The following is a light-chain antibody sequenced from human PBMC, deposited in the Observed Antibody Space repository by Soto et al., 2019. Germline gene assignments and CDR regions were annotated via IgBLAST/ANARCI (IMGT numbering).Light chain of an antibody. CDR3: QQSYSTSWT. CDR1: QDISNY. Sequence: DIQMTQSPSYLSASVGDRVTITCQASQDISNYLNWYQQKPGKAPKLLIYAASSLQSGVPSRFSGSGSGTDFTLTISSLQPEDFATYYGQQSYSTSWTFGQGTKVDIK. CDR2: AAS. J-gene: IGKJ1*01. V-gene: IGKV1-39*01.